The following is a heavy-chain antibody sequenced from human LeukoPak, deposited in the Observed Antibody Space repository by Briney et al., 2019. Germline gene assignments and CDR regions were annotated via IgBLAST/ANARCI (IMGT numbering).Heavy chain of an antibody. Sequence: GGSLRLSCAASGFTFSSDAMGWVRQSPGKGLEWVSVISGDGGTTFYADSVKGRFTISRDNSKTSLYLQMNSLRTEDRALYYCAKDQGASGWGAFDYWGQGTLVTVSS. V-gene: IGHV3-43*02. D-gene: IGHD6-19*01. CDR3: AKDQGASGWGAFDY. CDR1: GFTFSSDA. J-gene: IGHJ4*02. CDR2: ISGDGGTT.